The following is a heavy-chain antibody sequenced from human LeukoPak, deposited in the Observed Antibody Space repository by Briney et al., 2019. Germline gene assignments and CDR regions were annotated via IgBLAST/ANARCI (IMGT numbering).Heavy chain of an antibody. CDR3: ARVSHYYDSSGYRQYYFDY. V-gene: IGHV3-11*04. CDR2: ISSSGSTI. CDR1: GFTFSDYY. Sequence: TGGSLRLSCAASGFTFSDYYMSWIRQAPGKGLEWVSYISSSGSTIYYADPVKGRFTISRDNAKNSLYLQMNSLRAEDTAVYYCARVSHYYDSSGYRQYYFDYWGQGTLVTVSS. D-gene: IGHD3-22*01. J-gene: IGHJ4*02.